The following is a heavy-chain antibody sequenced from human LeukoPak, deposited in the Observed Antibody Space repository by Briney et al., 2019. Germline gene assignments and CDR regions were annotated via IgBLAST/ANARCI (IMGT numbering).Heavy chain of an antibody. CDR1: GGSISSGSYS. Sequence: PSESLSLTCTVSGGSISSGSYSWSWIRQPAGKGLEWIGGIFTSGSTDYNPSLKSRVTISIDTSINQFSLKLSSVTAADTATYYCARAGGRDNSYGVQDYWGQGTLVTVSS. CDR3: ARAGGRDNSYGVQDY. CDR2: IFTSGST. V-gene: IGHV4-61*02. D-gene: IGHD5-18*01. J-gene: IGHJ4*02.